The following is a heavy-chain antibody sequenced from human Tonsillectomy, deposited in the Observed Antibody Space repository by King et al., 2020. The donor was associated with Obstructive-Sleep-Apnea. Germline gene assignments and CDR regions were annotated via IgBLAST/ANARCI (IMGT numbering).Heavy chain of an antibody. CDR3: ARDRDCRSTSCFFGMDV. D-gene: IGHD2-2*01. V-gene: IGHV3-74*01. CDR2: INSDGSTT. CDR1: GFTFSSYW. J-gene: IGHJ6*02. Sequence: VQLVESGGGVVQPGGSLRLSCAASGFTFSSYWMHWVRQAPGTGLVVVSRINSDGSTTTYADSVKGRFTISRDNAKNTLHLQMSSLRAEDTAVYFCARDRDCRSTSCFFGMDVWGQGTTVTVSS.